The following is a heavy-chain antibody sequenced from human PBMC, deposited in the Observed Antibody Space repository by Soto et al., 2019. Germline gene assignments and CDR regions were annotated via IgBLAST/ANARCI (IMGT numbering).Heavy chain of an antibody. J-gene: IGHJ6*02. CDR3: AKDRTPHYYYYGMDV. V-gene: IGHV3-23*01. CDR1: VFTFISYA. CDR2: ISGSGGST. Sequence: GWSLRLSCASSVFTFISYAMSWVRQAPGKGLEWVSAISGSGGSTYYADSVKGRFTISRDNSKNTLYLQMNSLRAEDTAVYYCAKDRTPHYYYYGMDVWGQGTTVTVSS.